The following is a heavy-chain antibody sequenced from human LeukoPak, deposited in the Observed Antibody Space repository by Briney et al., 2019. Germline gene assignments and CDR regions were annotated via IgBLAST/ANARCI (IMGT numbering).Heavy chain of an antibody. CDR3: ARDKLGYCSSTSCATRGFDY. D-gene: IGHD2-2*01. Sequence: SQTLSLTCTVSGGSISCGSYYWSWIRQPAGKGLEWIGRIYTSGSTNYNPSLKSRVTISVDTSKNQFSLKLSSVTAADTAVYYCARDKLGYCSSTSCATRGFDYWGQGTLVTVSS. J-gene: IGHJ4*02. CDR2: IYTSGST. V-gene: IGHV4-61*02. CDR1: GGSISCGSYY.